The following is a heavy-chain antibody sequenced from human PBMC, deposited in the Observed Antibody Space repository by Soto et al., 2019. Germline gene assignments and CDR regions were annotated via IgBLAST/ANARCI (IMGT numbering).Heavy chain of an antibody. CDR1: GGSISSYY. V-gene: IGHV4-59*01. Sequence: PSETLSLTCTVSGGSISSYYWNWIRQPPGRGLEWIGYIYNSGTTKYNPSLKSRVIISVDTSKNQLSLKLSSVTAADTAVYYCARVSMSTVSWGFDPWGQGTLVTVSS. J-gene: IGHJ5*02. CDR2: IYNSGTT. D-gene: IGHD4-4*01. CDR3: ARVSMSTVSWGFDP.